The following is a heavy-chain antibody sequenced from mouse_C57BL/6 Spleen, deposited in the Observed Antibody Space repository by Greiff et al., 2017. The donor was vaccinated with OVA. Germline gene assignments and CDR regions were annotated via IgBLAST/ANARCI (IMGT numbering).Heavy chain of an antibody. D-gene: IGHD1-1*02. J-gene: IGHJ2*01. CDR2: INPYNGGT. Sequence: VQLKQSGPVLVKPGASVKMSCKASGYTFTDYYMNWVKQSHGKSLEWIGVINPYNGGTSYNQKFKGKATLTVDKSSSTAYMELNSLTSEDSAVYYCAREAGGPHFDYWGQGTTLTVSS. CDR3: AREAGGPHFDY. CDR1: GYTFTDYY. V-gene: IGHV1-19*01.